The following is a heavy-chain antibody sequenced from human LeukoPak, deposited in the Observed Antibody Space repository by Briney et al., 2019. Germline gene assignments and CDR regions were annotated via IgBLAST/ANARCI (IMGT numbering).Heavy chain of an antibody. V-gene: IGHV1-2*02. CDR2: ISPNSGGT. Sequence: ASVKVSCKASGYTFTGYYIHWVRQAPGQGLEWMGWISPNSGGTNYAQKFQGRVTMTRGTFISTAYMELSRLGSDDTAVYYCARAASGAYFYAFDIWGQGTMVTVSS. D-gene: IGHD1-14*01. CDR3: ARAASGAYFYAFDI. J-gene: IGHJ3*02. CDR1: GYTFTGYY.